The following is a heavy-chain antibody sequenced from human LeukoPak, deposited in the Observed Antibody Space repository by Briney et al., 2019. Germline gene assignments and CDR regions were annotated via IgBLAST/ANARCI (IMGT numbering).Heavy chain of an antibody. Sequence: GGSLRLSCAASGFTFSNYGLHWVRQASGKGLEWVGRIRSKANSYATAYAASVKGRFTISRDDSKNTAYLQMNSLKTEDTAVYYCTRRGGRYYDSSGYYKGADYWGQGTLVTVSS. J-gene: IGHJ4*02. V-gene: IGHV3-73*01. CDR2: IRSKANSYAT. CDR3: TRRGGRYYDSSGYYKGADY. CDR1: GFTFSNYG. D-gene: IGHD3-22*01.